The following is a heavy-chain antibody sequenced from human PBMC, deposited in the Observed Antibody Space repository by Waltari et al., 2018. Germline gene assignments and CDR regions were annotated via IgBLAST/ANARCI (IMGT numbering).Heavy chain of an antibody. V-gene: IGHV3-7*01. D-gene: IGHD6-13*01. CDR2: IKQLGNEK. J-gene: IGHJ4*02. Sequence: EVQLVESGGALVQPGGSLRLSCAASGFTFSNYWMNWVRQAPGRGLGWVASIKQLGNEKNYGDSVRGRFTISRDDAKKSVYLEWNSLRADDTAVYYCARDLRSWPYYLDYWGQGTLVTVSS. CDR1: GFTFSNYW. CDR3: ARDLRSWPYYLDY.